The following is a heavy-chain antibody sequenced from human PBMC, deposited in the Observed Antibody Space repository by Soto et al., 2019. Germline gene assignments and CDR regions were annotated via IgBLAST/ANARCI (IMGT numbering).Heavy chain of an antibody. Sequence: SGGSLRLSCAASGFTFSSYEMNWVRQAPGKGLEWVSYISSSGSTIYYADSVKGRFTISRDNAKNSLYLQMNSLRAEDTAVYYCAGVPITMVVYGMDVWGQGTTVTVSS. D-gene: IGHD3-10*01. CDR2: ISSSGSTI. V-gene: IGHV3-48*03. J-gene: IGHJ6*02. CDR3: AGVPITMVVYGMDV. CDR1: GFTFSSYE.